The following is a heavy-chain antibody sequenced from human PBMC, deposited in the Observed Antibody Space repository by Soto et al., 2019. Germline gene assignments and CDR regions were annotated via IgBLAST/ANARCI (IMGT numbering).Heavy chain of an antibody. CDR3: ARTTAVPNTLRSRYFFDY. CDR1: GASINRGDTDY. V-gene: IGHV4-61*01. CDR2: VYYSGTT. J-gene: IGHJ4*02. Sequence: SETLSLTCSVSGASINRGDTDYWSWIRQPPGKRLEWIGYVYYSGTTNYNPSLKSRVTISVDLSKNQFSLRLSSVTTADTALYYCARTTAVPNTLRSRYFFDYWGQGTLVTVSS. D-gene: IGHD4-17*01.